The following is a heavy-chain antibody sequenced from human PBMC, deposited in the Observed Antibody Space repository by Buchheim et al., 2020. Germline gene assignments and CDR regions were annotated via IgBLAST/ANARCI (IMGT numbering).Heavy chain of an antibody. CDR3: ARRSRRITIFGVVINGNWFDP. V-gene: IGHV4-34*01. D-gene: IGHD3-3*01. J-gene: IGHJ5*02. CDR2: INHSGST. Sequence: QVQLQQWGAGLLKPSETLSLTCAVYGGSFSGYYWSWIRQPPGKGLEWIGEINHSGSTNYNPSLKSRVTISVDTSKNQFSLQLSSVTAADTAVYYCARRSRRITIFGVVINGNWFDPWGQGTL. CDR1: GGSFSGYY.